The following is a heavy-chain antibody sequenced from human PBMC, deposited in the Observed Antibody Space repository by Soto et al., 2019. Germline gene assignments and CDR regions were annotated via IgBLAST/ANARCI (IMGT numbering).Heavy chain of an antibody. D-gene: IGHD3-9*01. J-gene: IGHJ4*02. CDR2: IYYSGST. Sequence: QLQLQESGPGLVKPSETLSLTCTVSGGSISSSSYYWGWIRQPPGKGLEWIGSIYYSGSTYYNPSLKSRVTISVDTSKNQFSLKLSSVTAADTAVYYCARWELRYFDWSWGYFDYWGQGTLVTVSS. CDR1: GGSISSSSYY. CDR3: ARWELRYFDWSWGYFDY. V-gene: IGHV4-39*01.